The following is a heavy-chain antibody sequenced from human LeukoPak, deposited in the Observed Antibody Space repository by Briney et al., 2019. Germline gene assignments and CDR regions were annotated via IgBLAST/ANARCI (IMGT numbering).Heavy chain of an antibody. D-gene: IGHD6-19*01. CDR2: IWYDGSNK. Sequence: GGSLRLSCAASGFTFISYGMHWVRQAPGKGLEWGAVIWYDGSNKYYADSVKGRFTISRDNSKNTLYLQMNSLRAEDTAVYYCARDGTVAGKGDWFDPWGQGTLVTVSS. CDR1: GFTFISYG. J-gene: IGHJ5*02. V-gene: IGHV3-33*01. CDR3: ARDGTVAGKGDWFDP.